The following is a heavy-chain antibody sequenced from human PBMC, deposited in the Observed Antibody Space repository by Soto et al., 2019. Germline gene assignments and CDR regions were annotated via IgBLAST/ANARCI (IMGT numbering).Heavy chain of an antibody. Sequence: QVQLQESGPGLVKPSETLSLTCTVSGGSISSYYWSWIRQPPGKGLEWIGYIYYSGSTNYNPSRKSRVTISVDTSKNQFSLKLSSVTAADTAVYYCASSSWYSHWFDPWGQGTLVTVSS. J-gene: IGHJ5*02. D-gene: IGHD6-13*01. CDR3: ASSSWYSHWFDP. CDR2: IYYSGST. CDR1: GGSISSYY. V-gene: IGHV4-59*01.